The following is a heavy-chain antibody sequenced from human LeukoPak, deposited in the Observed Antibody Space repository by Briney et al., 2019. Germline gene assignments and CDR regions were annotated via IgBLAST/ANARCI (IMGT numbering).Heavy chain of an antibody. Sequence: GVSLRLSCAASGFTFSGHFMGWVRQAPGKGPEWVGHIRIKPNSYTTEYAASVKGRFTISRDDSKNSLYLQMNSLDTEDTAVYYCVRKALIYRAAFDYWGQGTLVTVSS. V-gene: IGHV3-72*01. CDR3: VRKALIYRAAFDY. J-gene: IGHJ4*02. CDR2: IRIKPNSYTT. CDR1: GFTFSGHF. D-gene: IGHD3/OR15-3a*01.